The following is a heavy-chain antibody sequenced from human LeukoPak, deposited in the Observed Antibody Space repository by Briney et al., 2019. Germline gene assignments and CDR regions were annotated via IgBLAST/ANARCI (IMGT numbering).Heavy chain of an antibody. CDR2: IIPIFGTA. V-gene: IGHV1-69*06. D-gene: IGHD5-12*01. CDR1: GGTFSSYA. J-gene: IGHJ4*02. Sequence: ASVKVSCKASGGTFSSYAISWVRQAPGQGLEWMGGIIPIFGTANYAQKFQGRVTITADKSTSTAYMELSSLRSEDTAVYYCATPDIVATLSWYYFDYWGQGTLVTVSS. CDR3: ATPDIVATLSWYYFDY.